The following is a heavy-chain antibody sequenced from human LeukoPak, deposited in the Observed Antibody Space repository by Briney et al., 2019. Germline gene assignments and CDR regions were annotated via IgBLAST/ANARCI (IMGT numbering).Heavy chain of an antibody. CDR3: ARVSYYDSSGYFDY. Sequence: GGSLRLSCAASGFSFSSYGMHWVRQAPGKGLEWVAFIRYDGSDKYDADSAKGRFTISRDNSKNTLYLQMNSPRAEDTAVYYCARVSYYDSSGYFDYWGQGTLVTVSS. J-gene: IGHJ4*02. CDR2: IRYDGSDK. D-gene: IGHD3-22*01. CDR1: GFSFSSYG. V-gene: IGHV3-30*02.